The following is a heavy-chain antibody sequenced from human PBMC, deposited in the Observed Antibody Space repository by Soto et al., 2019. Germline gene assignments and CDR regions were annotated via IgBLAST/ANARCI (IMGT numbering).Heavy chain of an antibody. CDR1: GGSISSYY. D-gene: IGHD2-15*01. Sequence: PSETLSLTCTVSGGSISSYYWRWIRQPPGKGLEWIGYIYYSGSTNYNPSLKSRVTMSVDTSKNQFSLKLSSVTAADTAVYYCARGNRYCSGGSCLDYWGQGTLVTVSS. CDR3: ARGNRYCSGGSCLDY. V-gene: IGHV4-59*01. CDR2: IYYSGST. J-gene: IGHJ4*02.